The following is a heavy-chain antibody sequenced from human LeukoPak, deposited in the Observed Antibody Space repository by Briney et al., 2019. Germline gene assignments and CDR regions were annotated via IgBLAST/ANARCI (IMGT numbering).Heavy chain of an antibody. J-gene: IGHJ4*02. CDR2: VKQDGSEK. D-gene: IGHD2-21*01. V-gene: IGHV3-7*01. CDR3: ARLAYCGGDCFSGLNPFDY. Sequence: GGSLRLSCAASGFTFSSYWMSWVRQAPGQGLEWVANVKQDGSEKYYVDSVKGRFTISRDNAKNSLYLRMNSLRAEDTAVYYCARLAYCGGDCFSGLNPFDYWGQGALVTVSS. CDR1: GFTFSSYW.